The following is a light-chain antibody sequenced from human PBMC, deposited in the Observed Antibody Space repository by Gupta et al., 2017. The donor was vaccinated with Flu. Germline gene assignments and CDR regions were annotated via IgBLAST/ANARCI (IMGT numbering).Light chain of an antibody. J-gene: IGKJ3*01. V-gene: IGKV3-20*01. Sequence: EIVLTHSPRTLSLSPGESATRSCRASQSVSSSYLAWYQQKPGQAPRLLIYGASSRATGIPDRFSGSGSGTDFTLTISRLEPEDFAVYYCQQDGSSLFTFGGGTKVDIK. CDR2: GAS. CDR1: QSVSSSY. CDR3: QQDGSSLFT.